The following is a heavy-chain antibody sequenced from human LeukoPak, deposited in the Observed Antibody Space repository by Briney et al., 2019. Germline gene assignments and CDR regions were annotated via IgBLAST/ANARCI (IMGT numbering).Heavy chain of an antibody. CDR1: GGSISSYY. D-gene: IGHD2-2*01. Sequence: SETLSLTCTVPGGSISSYYWSWIRQPPGKGLEWIGYIYYSGSTNYNPSLKSRVTISVDTSKNQFSLKLSSVTAADTAVYYCARGRYCSSTSCYLRGYYFDYWGQGTLVTVSS. J-gene: IGHJ4*02. CDR2: IYYSGST. CDR3: ARGRYCSSTSCYLRGYYFDY. V-gene: IGHV4-59*08.